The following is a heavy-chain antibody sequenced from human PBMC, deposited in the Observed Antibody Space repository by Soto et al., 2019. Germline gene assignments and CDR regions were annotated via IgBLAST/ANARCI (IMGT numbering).Heavy chain of an antibody. D-gene: IGHD3-10*01. V-gene: IGHV4-30-2*01. CDR3: ASYGGPGAGWFDP. CDR1: GGSISSGGYS. Sequence: SETLSLTCAVSGGSISSGGYSWSWIRQPPGKGLEWIGYIYHSGSTYYNPSLKSRVTISVDRSKNQFSLKLSSVTAADTAVYYCASYGGPGAGWFDPWGQGTLVTVSS. J-gene: IGHJ5*02. CDR2: IYHSGST.